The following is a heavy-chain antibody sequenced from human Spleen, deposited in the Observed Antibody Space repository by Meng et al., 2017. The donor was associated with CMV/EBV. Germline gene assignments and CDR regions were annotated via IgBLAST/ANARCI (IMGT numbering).Heavy chain of an antibody. V-gene: IGHV1-2*02. D-gene: IGHD3-22*01. CDR2: INPNSGGT. J-gene: IGHJ3*02. CDR3: ARVGGDSSGYTNAFDI. CDR1: GYTFTGYY. Sequence: ASVKVSCKASGYTFTGYYMHWVRQAPGQGLEWMGWINPNSGGTNYAQKFQGRVTMTRDTSISTAYMELSRLRSDDTAVYYCARVGGDSSGYTNAFDIWGQGTMVTVSS.